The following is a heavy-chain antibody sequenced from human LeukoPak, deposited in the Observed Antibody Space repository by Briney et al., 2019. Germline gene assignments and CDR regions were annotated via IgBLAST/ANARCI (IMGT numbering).Heavy chain of an antibody. V-gene: IGHV4-59*01. CDR3: ARELGNYGDLPYYYYGMDV. CDR2: IYYSGST. D-gene: IGHD4-17*01. CDR1: GGSITSYY. Sequence: PSETLSLTCTVSGGSITSYYWSWIRQPPGKGLEWIWYIYYSGSTNYNPSLKSRVTVSVDTSKNQFSLKLSSVTAADTAVYYCARELGNYGDLPYYYYGMDVWGQGTTVTVSS. J-gene: IGHJ6*02.